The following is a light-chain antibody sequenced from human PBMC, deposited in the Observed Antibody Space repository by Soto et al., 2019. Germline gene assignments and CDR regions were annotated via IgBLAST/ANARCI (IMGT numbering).Light chain of an antibody. CDR2: GAS. CDR1: QSVGTS. CDR3: QQYGGSPRT. V-gene: IGKV3-20*01. J-gene: IGKJ1*01. Sequence: EIVLTQSPVTLSLSPGERGTLSCRASQSVGTSLARYQQKPGQAPRLLIYGASNRATGIPDRFSGSGSGTDFTLTISKLEPEDFAVYHCQQYGGSPRTFGQGTKV.